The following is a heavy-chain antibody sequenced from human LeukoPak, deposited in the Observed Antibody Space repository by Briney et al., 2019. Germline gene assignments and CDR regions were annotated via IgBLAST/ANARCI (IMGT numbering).Heavy chain of an antibody. D-gene: IGHD1-26*01. Sequence: GGSLRLSCAASGFTFSSYSMNWVRQAPGKGLEWVSSISSSSSYIYYADSAKGRFTISRDNAKNSLYLQMNSLRAEDTAVYYCARISGSYYEYYYYGMDVWGQGTTVTVSS. V-gene: IGHV3-21*01. CDR2: ISSSSSYI. CDR3: ARISGSYYEYYYYGMDV. CDR1: GFTFSSYS. J-gene: IGHJ6*02.